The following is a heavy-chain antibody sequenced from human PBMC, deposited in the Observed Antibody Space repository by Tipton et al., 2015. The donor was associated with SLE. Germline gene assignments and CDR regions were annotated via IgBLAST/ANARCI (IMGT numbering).Heavy chain of an antibody. CDR3: ARAGKGTGDY. V-gene: IGHV4-38-2*02. D-gene: IGHD1-1*01. CDR1: GYSISSGYY. J-gene: IGHJ4*02. Sequence: TLSLTCTVSGYSISSGYYWGWIRQPPGKGLEWIGSIYHSGSTYYNPSLKSRVTISVDTSKNQFSLKLSSVTAADTAVYYCARAGKGTGDYWGQGTLVTVSS. CDR2: IYHSGST.